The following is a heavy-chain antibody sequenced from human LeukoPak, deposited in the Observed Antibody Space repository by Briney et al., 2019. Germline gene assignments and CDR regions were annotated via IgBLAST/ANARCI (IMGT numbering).Heavy chain of an antibody. V-gene: IGHV3-23*01. J-gene: IGHJ4*02. D-gene: IGHD3-22*01. CDR3: AKVRGAVAITFLDY. Sequence: GGSLRLSCAASGFTFTTYAMSWVRQAPGKGLEWVSAISGRGGTTYYADSVKGRFTISRDNSKNTVSLQMNSLRAEDTAVYYCAKVRGAVAITFLDYWGQGTLVTVSS. CDR2: ISGRGGTT. CDR1: GFTFTTYA.